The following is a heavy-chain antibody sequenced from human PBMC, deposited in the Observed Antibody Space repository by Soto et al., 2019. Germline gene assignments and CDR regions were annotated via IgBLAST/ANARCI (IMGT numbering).Heavy chain of an antibody. J-gene: IGHJ5*02. Sequence: GGSLRLSCAASGFMLSAYTMTWVRQSPGKGLEWLASITGDSSHIDYADSVRGRFTVSRDNARKSVYLQMDSLGAEDTAIYYCATPYYYNHWGPGTLVTVS. CDR2: ITGDSSHI. CDR3: ATPYYYNH. V-gene: IGHV3-21*01. CDR1: GFMLSAYT. D-gene: IGHD3-22*01.